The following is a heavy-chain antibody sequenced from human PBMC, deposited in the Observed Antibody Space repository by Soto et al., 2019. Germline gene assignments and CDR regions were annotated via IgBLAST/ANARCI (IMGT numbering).Heavy chain of an antibody. J-gene: IGHJ6*02. CDR1: GFTFSSYW. V-gene: IGHV3-74*01. Sequence: PGGSLRLSCAASGFTFSSYWMHWVRQAPGKGLVWVSRINSDGSSTSYADSVKGRFTISRDNAKNTLYLQMNSLRAEDTAVYYCARPNDYGLHYYYYGMDVWGQGTTVTVCS. D-gene: IGHD4-17*01. CDR3: ARPNDYGLHYYYYGMDV. CDR2: INSDGSST.